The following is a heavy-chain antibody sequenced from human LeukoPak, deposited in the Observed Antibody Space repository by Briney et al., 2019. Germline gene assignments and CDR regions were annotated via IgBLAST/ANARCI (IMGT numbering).Heavy chain of an antibody. V-gene: IGHV3-23*01. J-gene: IGHJ4*02. Sequence: GGSLRLSCAASGFTFSSYAMSWVRQAPGKGLEWVSGICGSGVTTYYADSVKGRFTISRDNSKNTLYLQMNSLRAEDTAVYYCAKADSSGWYFDYWGQGTLVTVSS. CDR3: AKADSSGWYFDY. CDR1: GFTFSSYA. CDR2: ICGSGVTT. D-gene: IGHD6-19*01.